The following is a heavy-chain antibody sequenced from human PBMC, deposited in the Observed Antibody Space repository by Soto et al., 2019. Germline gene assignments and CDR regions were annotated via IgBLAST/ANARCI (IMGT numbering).Heavy chain of an antibody. CDR2: VSYDGSNK. CDR3: ARDRPGGYGYSWDDFLYYYGMDV. V-gene: IGHV3-30-3*01. Sequence: QVQLVESGGGVVQPGRSLTLSCAASGFSFKSYAIHWVRQAPGKGLEWVAVVSYDGSNKFYADSVKGRFTISRDDSKNTVFLQMYSLRVEDTAVFYCARDRPGGYGYSWDDFLYYYGMDVWGQGTTVTVSS. CDR1: GFSFKSYA. J-gene: IGHJ6*02. D-gene: IGHD5-18*01.